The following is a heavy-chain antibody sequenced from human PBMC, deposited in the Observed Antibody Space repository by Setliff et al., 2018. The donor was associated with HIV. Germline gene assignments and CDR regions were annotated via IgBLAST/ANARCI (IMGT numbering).Heavy chain of an antibody. D-gene: IGHD1-1*01. CDR1: GGSFSDYY. V-gene: IGHV4-34*01. Sequence: SETLSLTCVVYGGSFSDYYWSWIRQPPGKGLEWIGEINHSGNTTYNPSLKSRVTMSVGTTKNQFSLKLNTVTAADTATYYCLLDVPLILRTSPPLWGQGTPVTVSS. CDR3: LLDVPLILRTSPPL. CDR2: INHSGNT. J-gene: IGHJ4*02.